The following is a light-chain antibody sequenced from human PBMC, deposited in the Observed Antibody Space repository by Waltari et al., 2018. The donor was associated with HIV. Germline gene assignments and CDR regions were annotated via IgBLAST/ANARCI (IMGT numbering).Light chain of an antibody. J-gene: IGLJ3*02. CDR1: RSDVGGSNF. CDR2: DVT. CDR3: ESYTITSVWV. V-gene: IGLV2-14*03. Sequence: QSALTQPASVSGSPGQSITISCTGSRSDVGGSNFVPWYQQHPGKAPRVLIYDVTTRPSGVSDRFSGSRSGDTASLTISGLQPEDEADYYCESYTITSVWVFGGGTRLTVL.